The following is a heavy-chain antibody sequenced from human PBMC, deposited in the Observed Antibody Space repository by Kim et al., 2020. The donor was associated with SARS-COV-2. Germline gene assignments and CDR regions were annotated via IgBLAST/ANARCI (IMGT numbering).Heavy chain of an antibody. Sequence: VKGRFTISRENSKHTLYLKMNSLRAEDTAVYYCGATYDSSGYYPSYYFDYWGQGTLVTVSS. V-gene: IGHV3-30*07. D-gene: IGHD3-22*01. CDR3: GATYDSSGYYPSYYFDY. J-gene: IGHJ4*02.